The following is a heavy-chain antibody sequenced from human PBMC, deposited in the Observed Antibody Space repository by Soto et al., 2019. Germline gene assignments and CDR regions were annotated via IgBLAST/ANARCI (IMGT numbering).Heavy chain of an antibody. CDR2: ISSSGYST. CDR1: GFTFNNYA. J-gene: IGHJ5*02. D-gene: IGHD2-15*01. V-gene: IGHV3-23*01. Sequence: GGSLRLSXAASGFTFNNYAMSWVRQAPGKGLEWVSAISSSGYSTYYADSVKGRFTISRDNSKNTVYLQMNNLRAEDTAMYYCARIVVAANNWFDPWGQGSLVTVSS. CDR3: ARIVVAANNWFDP.